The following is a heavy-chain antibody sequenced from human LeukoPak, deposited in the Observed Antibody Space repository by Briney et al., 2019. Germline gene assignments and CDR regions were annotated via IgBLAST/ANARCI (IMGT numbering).Heavy chain of an antibody. CDR3: AGSLGYCSSTSCYTYNWFDP. V-gene: IGHV3-23*01. J-gene: IGHJ5*02. CDR2: ISGSGGST. Sequence: GGSLRLSCAASGFTFNSFAMSWVRQAPGKGLEWVSAISGSGGSTYYADSVKGRFTISRDNAKNSLYLQMNSLRAEDTAVYYCAGSLGYCSSTSCYTYNWFDPWGQGTLVTVSS. CDR1: GFTFNSFA. D-gene: IGHD2-2*01.